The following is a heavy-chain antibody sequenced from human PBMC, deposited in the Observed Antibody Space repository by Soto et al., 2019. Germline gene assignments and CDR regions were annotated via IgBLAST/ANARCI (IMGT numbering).Heavy chain of an antibody. Sequence: EVPLVESGGGLIQPGGSLRLSCAASGFTVSSDYMSWVRQAPGKGLEWVSVIYTGGSTYYADSVKGRFTFSRDNSKNALYLQMNSLRAEDTAVYYCARAYGGNPALFDPWGQGTLVTVSS. CDR1: GFTVSSDY. D-gene: IGHD4-17*01. J-gene: IGHJ5*02. V-gene: IGHV3-53*01. CDR3: ARAYGGNPALFDP. CDR2: IYTGGST.